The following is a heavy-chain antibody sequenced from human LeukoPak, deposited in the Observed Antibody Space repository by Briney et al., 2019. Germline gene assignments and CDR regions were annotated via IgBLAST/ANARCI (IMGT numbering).Heavy chain of an antibody. CDR1: GGSISGGSYY. CDR2: IHTSGNT. CDR3: ARDPRSTIFGV. D-gene: IGHD3-3*01. Sequence: SETLSLTCTVSGGSISGGSYYWSWIRQPAGKGLEWIGHIHTSGNTNYNPSLKGRVTVSVDTSKNQFSLKLSSVTAADTAVYYYARDPRSTIFGVWGKGTTVTVSS. J-gene: IGHJ6*04. V-gene: IGHV4-61*09.